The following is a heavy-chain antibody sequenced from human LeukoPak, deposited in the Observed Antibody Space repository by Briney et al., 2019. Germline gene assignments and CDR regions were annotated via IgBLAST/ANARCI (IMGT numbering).Heavy chain of an antibody. CDR2: IYRGGST. CDR3: ARDVGNFDY. Sequence: PGGSLRLSCAASGFTVGSNYMSWVRQAPGKGLERVSIIYRGGSTNYADSVKGRFTISRDTSKNTLYLQMNSLRAEDTAVYYCARDVGNFDYWGQGTLVTVSS. J-gene: IGHJ4*02. CDR1: GFTVGSNY. V-gene: IGHV3-66*01.